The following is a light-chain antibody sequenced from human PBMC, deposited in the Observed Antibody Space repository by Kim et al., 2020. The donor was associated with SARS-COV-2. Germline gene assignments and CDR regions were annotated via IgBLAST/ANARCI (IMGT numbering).Light chain of an antibody. CDR3: QVWDSSNDHYV. V-gene: IGLV3-21*04. CDR2: YDV. J-gene: IGLJ1*01. CDR1: NIGSKS. Sequence: SYELTQPPSVSVAPGETARLSCGGSNIGSKSVHWYRQRPGQAPMLVIYYDVDRPSGIPERISGSNSGNTATLTISRVEGGDEADYYCQVWDSSNDHYVFGTGTKVTVL.